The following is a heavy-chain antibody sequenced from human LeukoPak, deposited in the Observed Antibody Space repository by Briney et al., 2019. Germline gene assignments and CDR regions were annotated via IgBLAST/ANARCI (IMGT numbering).Heavy chain of an antibody. CDR2: IYYSGST. V-gene: IGHV4-59*08. CDR1: GGSISSYY. J-gene: IGHJ5*02. Sequence: SETLPLTCTVSGGSISSYYWSWIRQPPGKGLEWIGYIYYSGSTNYNPSLKSRVTISVDTSKNQFSLKLSSVTAADTAVYYCARHVRYCSSTSCYVRWFDPWGQGTLVTVSS. CDR3: ARHVRYCSSTSCYVRWFDP. D-gene: IGHD2-2*01.